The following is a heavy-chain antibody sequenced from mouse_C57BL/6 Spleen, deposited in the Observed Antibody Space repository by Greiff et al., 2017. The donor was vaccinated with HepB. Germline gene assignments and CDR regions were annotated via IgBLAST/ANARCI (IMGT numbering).Heavy chain of an antibody. V-gene: IGHV5-17*01. CDR3: ARRHDGYYYFDY. D-gene: IGHD2-3*01. J-gene: IGHJ2*01. Sequence: EVQGVESGGGLVKPGGSLKLSCAASGFTFSDYGMHWVRQAPEKGLEWVAYISSGSSTIYYAATVKGRFTISRDNAKNTLFLQMTSLRSEDTAMYYCARRHDGYYYFDYWGQGTTLTVSS. CDR1: GFTFSDYG. CDR2: ISSGSSTI.